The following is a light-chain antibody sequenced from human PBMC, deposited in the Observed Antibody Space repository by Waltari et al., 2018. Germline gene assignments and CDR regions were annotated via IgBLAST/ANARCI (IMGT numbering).Light chain of an antibody. CDR3: QHYVRLPAT. Sequence: EIVLTQSPGTLSLSPGERATLSCRARQSVSRTLAWYQQKPGQAPKLLVYGASIRATGIPDRFTGSGSGTDFSLTISILEPEDFAIYFCQHYVRLPATFGQGTKVEIK. J-gene: IGKJ1*01. V-gene: IGKV3-20*01. CDR1: QSVSRT. CDR2: GAS.